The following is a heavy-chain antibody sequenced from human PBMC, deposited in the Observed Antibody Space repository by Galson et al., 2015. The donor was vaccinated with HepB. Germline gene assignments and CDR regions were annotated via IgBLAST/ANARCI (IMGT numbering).Heavy chain of an antibody. CDR1: GFTFSSYS. J-gene: IGHJ4*02. CDR2: ISSSGSTI. V-gene: IGHV3-48*02. Sequence: SLRLSCAGSGFTFSSYSFTWVRQAPGKGLQRVSYISSSGSTIHYDASVRGRFTISRDNGKNSVHLQMNSLRDEDTAIYYCASSIVVPAAPFDYWGQGSLVTVSS. D-gene: IGHD2-2*01. CDR3: ASSIVVPAAPFDY.